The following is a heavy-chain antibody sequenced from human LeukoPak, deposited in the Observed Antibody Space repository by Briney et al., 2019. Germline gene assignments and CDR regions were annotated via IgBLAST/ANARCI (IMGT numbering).Heavy chain of an antibody. CDR3: ARSHYGDNV. D-gene: IGHD4-17*01. CDR2: INGDGRGV. Sequence: GGSLRLSCAASGFTFSGHFMTWVRQAPGKGLEWVANINGDGRGVSYVDSVKGRFTISRDNAKNSLYLQMNSLRVEDTAVYYCARSHYGDNVWGQGTLVTVSS. V-gene: IGHV3-7*01. CDR1: GFTFSGHF. J-gene: IGHJ1*01.